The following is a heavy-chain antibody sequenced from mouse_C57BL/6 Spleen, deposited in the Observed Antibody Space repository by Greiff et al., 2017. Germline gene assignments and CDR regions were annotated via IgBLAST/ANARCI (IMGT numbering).Heavy chain of an antibody. CDR3: AREEIYDGYSYYFDY. CDR1: GYTFTSYG. J-gene: IGHJ2*01. Sequence: VQLQQSGAELARPGASVKLSCKASGYTFTSYGISWVKQRTGQGLEWIGESYPRSGNTYYNEKFKGKATLTADKSSSTAYMELRSLTSEDSAVYFCAREEIYDGYSYYFDYWGQGTTLTVSS. D-gene: IGHD2-3*01. V-gene: IGHV1-81*01. CDR2: SYPRSGNT.